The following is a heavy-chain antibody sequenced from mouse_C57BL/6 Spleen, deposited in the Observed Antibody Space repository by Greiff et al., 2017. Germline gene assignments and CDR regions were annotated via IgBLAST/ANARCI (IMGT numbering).Heavy chain of an antibody. CDR2: INSDGGST. V-gene: IGHV5-2*01. J-gene: IGHJ4*01. CDR1: EYEFPSHD. Sequence: EVKLMESGGGLVQPGESLKLSCESNEYEFPSHDMSWVRKTPEKRLELVAAINSDGGSTYYPDTMERRFIISRDNTKTTLYLQMSSLRSEDTALYYCARHSGYYGEGAMDYWGQGTSVTVSS. CDR3: ARHSGYYGEGAMDY. D-gene: IGHD2-3*01.